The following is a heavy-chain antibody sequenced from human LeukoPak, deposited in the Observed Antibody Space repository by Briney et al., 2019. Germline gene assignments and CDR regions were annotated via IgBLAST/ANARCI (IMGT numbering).Heavy chain of an antibody. J-gene: IGHJ4*02. CDR3: ARVYSSSSGKAFDS. CDR2: IKQDGSEK. V-gene: IGHV3-7*01. Sequence: SGGSLRLSCAASGFIFSNYWMSWVRQAPGKGLEWVANIKQDGSEKYYVDSVKGRFTISRDNAKNSLYLQMNSLRAEDTAVYYCARVYSSSSGKAFDSWGQGTLVTVSS. D-gene: IGHD6-6*01. CDR1: GFIFSNYW.